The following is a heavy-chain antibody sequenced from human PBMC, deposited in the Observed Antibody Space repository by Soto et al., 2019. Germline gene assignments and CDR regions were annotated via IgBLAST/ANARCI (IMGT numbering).Heavy chain of an antibody. CDR1: VFTCSSSG. D-gene: IGHD3-3*02. V-gene: IGHV3-30*18. Sequence: PVGSLGLSCPASVFTCSSSGMHWVRPATGKGLEWVAVISYDGTEEKYADSVKGRATVSRDNSKNTVYLQMNRLRGDDSAIYYCAKGRFAVVTISPCDHWGQGSLVTVSS. CDR3: AKGRFAVVTISPCDH. J-gene: IGHJ4*01. CDR2: ISYDGTEE.